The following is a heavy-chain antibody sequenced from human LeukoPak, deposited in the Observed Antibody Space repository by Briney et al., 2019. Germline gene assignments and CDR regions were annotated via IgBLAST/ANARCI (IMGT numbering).Heavy chain of an antibody. CDR1: GYTFTSYD. V-gene: IGHV1-8*01. D-gene: IGHD2-2*01. Sequence: ASVKVSCKASGYTFTSYDINWVRQATGQGLEWMGWMNPNSGNTGYAQKFQGRVTITRNTSISTAYMELSSLRSEDTAVYYCARVGGIGYCSSTSCSPPDYWGQGTLVTVSS. J-gene: IGHJ4*02. CDR2: MNPNSGNT. CDR3: ARVGGIGYCSSTSCSPPDY.